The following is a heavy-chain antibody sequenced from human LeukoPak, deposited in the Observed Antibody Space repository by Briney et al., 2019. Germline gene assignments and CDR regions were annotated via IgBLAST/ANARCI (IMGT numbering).Heavy chain of an antibody. CDR2: IYYSGST. J-gene: IGHJ4*02. CDR1: RGSINSSSFY. V-gene: IGHV4-39*01. Sequence: KPSETLSLTCTVSRGSINSSSFYWGWIRQPPGKGLEWIGSIYYSGSTYYNPSLKSRVTISVDTSKNQFSLKLSSVTAADTAVYYCARQIVGAGRAFDYRGQGTLVTVSS. CDR3: ARQIVGAGRAFDY. D-gene: IGHD1-26*01.